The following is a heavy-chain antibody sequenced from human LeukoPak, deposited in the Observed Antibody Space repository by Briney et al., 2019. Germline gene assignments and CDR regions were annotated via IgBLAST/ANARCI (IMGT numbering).Heavy chain of an antibody. D-gene: IGHD1-26*01. CDR3: ARDGGWEPYYFDY. CDR2: SSTSGSPI. CDR1: GFTFSDYY. Sequence: PGGSLRLSCAASGFTFSDYYMSWIRQAPGKGLEWVAYSSTSGSPISYADSVKGRFTISRDNAQNSLYLQMNSLRAEDTAVYYCARDGGWEPYYFDYWGQGALVTVSS. J-gene: IGHJ4*02. V-gene: IGHV3-11*04.